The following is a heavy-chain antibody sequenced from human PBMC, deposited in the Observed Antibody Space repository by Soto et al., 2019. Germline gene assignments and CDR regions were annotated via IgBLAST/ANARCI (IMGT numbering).Heavy chain of an antibody. CDR2: ISTTSSTI. CDR3: AREGFEDNQWRMFR. Sequence: GGSLRLSCAASGFTFSSYSMNWVRQAPGKGLEWVSYISTTSSTIYYADSVKGRFTISRDNAKSSLYLQMNSLRVEDTAVYYCAREGFEDNQWRMFRWGQGALVTVSS. J-gene: IGHJ4*02. D-gene: IGHD2-8*01. V-gene: IGHV3-48*01. CDR1: GFTFSSYS.